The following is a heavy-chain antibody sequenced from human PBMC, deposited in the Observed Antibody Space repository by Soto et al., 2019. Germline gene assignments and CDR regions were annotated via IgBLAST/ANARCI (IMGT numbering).Heavy chain of an antibody. Sequence: QVQLQESGPGLVKPSQTLSLTCTVSGGSISSGDYYWSWIRQPPGKGLEWIGYIYYSGSTYYNPSLKSRLTISLDTSNNQFSLKLSSVTAADTAIYYCARTTMTTQGNFDYWGQGTLVTVSS. V-gene: IGHV4-30-4*01. CDR2: IYYSGST. J-gene: IGHJ4*02. CDR1: GGSISSGDYY. D-gene: IGHD4-17*01. CDR3: ARTTMTTQGNFDY.